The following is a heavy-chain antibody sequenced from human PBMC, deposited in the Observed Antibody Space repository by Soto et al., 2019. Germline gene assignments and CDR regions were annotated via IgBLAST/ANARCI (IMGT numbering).Heavy chain of an antibody. Sequence: GESLKISCKGSGYSFTNYWIGWVRQMPGKGLEWMGIIYPGDSDTVYSPSFQGQVTISADKSISTAYLQWSSLKASDTAMYYCARLDCSGGSCFDYYYYGMDVWGQGTTVTVSS. CDR2: IYPGDSDT. J-gene: IGHJ6*02. CDR1: GYSFTNYW. V-gene: IGHV5-51*01. CDR3: ARLDCSGGSCFDYYYYGMDV. D-gene: IGHD2-15*01.